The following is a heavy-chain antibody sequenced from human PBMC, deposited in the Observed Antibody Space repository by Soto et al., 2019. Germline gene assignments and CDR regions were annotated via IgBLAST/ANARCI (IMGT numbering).Heavy chain of an antibody. D-gene: IGHD5-12*01. CDR2: INSGSSTI. CDR1: GLTFTGYS. V-gene: IGHV3-48*02. CDR3: ARVGGATMATMYFDP. J-gene: IGHJ4*02. Sequence: EVHLVESGGGLIQPGGSLRLSCAVSGLTFTGYSMNWVRQAPGKGLEWVSFINSGSSTIFYADSVKGRFTISRDNAKSSLYLEMNSLRDEDTAVYYCARVGGATMATMYFDPWGQGTLVTVSS.